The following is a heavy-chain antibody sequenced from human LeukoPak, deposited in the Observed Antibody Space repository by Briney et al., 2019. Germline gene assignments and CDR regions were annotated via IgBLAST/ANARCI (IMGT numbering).Heavy chain of an antibody. CDR1: GYSFTSYW. Sequence: GESLKISCTGFGYSFTSYWIAWVRQMPGKGLEWMGIIYPGDSDTRYSPSFQGQVTISADKSISTAYLQWNNLKASDTAMYYCAGQDIVVVATATRAFDIWGEGTMVTVSS. CDR2: IYPGDSDT. D-gene: IGHD2-15*01. J-gene: IGHJ3*02. V-gene: IGHV5-51*01. CDR3: AGQDIVVVATATRAFDI.